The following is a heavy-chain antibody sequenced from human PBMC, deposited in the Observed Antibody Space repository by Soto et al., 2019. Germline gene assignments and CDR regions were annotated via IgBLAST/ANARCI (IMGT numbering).Heavy chain of an antibody. J-gene: IGHJ4*02. CDR2: ISYDGSNK. V-gene: IGHV3-30-3*01. CDR3: ARDGGQWLVFDY. D-gene: IGHD6-19*01. Sequence: GGSLRLSCAASGFTFSSYAMHWVRQAPGKGLEWVAVISYDGSNKYYADSVKGRFTISRDNSKNTLYLQMNSLRAEDTAVYYCARDGGQWLVFDYWGQGTLVTVSS. CDR1: GFTFSSYA.